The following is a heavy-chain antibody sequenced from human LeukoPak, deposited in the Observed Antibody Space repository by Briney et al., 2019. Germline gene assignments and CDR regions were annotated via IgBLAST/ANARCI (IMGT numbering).Heavy chain of an antibody. J-gene: IGHJ4*02. D-gene: IGHD6-19*01. CDR2: IKYNGANE. CDR3: ANDLGGWYYFDY. Sequence: GGSLRLSCATSGFTFRSYSMRWVRPAPGKGREWVAFIKYNGANEYDGVSVKGRYSITRDNSQKTLYLQVNSPIVEYTAVDVCANDLGGWYYFDYWGQGTLVTVSS. CDR1: GFTFRSYS. V-gene: IGHV3-30*02.